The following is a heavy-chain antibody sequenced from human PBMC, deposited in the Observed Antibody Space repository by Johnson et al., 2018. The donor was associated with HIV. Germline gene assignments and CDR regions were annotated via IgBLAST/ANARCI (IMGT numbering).Heavy chain of an antibody. V-gene: IGHV3-NL1*01. CDR2: IRRNSGSI. D-gene: IGHD3-10*01. Sequence: QVQLVVSGGGLVQPGGSLRRSCAASGFTFSSYGMHWVRQAPGKGLEWVSVIRRNSGSIAYADPVQGRFTIARDNAKNSLYLQMNSLRAEDTAVYYCATELLRTEHDAFDIWGQGTMVTVSS. J-gene: IGHJ3*02. CDR1: GFTFSSYG. CDR3: ATELLRTEHDAFDI.